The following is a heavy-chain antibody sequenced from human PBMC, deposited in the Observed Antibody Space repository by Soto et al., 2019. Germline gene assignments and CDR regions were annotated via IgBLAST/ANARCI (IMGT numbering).Heavy chain of an antibody. D-gene: IGHD1-1*01. CDR3: ARESPLVERSLDY. J-gene: IGHJ4*02. CDR1: GFTFSSYS. V-gene: IGHV3-21*01. Sequence: PGGSLRLSCAASGFTFSSYSMNWVRQAPGKGLEWVSSISSSSSYIYYADSVKGRFTISRDNAKNSLYLQMNSLRAEDTAVYYCARESPLVERSLDYRGQRTPVTVSS. CDR2: ISSSSSYI.